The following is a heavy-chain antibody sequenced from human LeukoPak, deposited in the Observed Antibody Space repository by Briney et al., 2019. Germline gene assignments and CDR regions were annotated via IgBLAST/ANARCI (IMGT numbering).Heavy chain of an antibody. CDR3: ARGAMTERTFDI. CDR1: GFTFSSHV. D-gene: IGHD2-2*01. CDR2: ISYDGSNK. V-gene: IGHV3-30-3*01. Sequence: PGGSLRLSCAASGFTFSSHVMHWVRQAPGKGLEWVAAISYDGSNKYYGDSVKGRFTISRDNSKNTLYVQMNSLRTEDTAVYYCARGAMTERTFDIWGQGTKVTVSS. J-gene: IGHJ3*02.